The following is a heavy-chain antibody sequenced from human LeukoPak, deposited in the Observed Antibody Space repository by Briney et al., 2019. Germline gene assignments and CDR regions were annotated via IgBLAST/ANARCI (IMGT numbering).Heavy chain of an antibody. CDR3: ESEARGDYYDSSGYYF. J-gene: IGHJ4*02. D-gene: IGHD3-22*01. CDR1: GGTFSSYA. CDR2: SIPILGIA. Sequence: ASVKVSCKASGGTFSSYAISWVRQAPGQGLEWRGRSIPILGIANYAQKLQGRVTITADKSTSTAYMELRSLRSEATAVYYCESEARGDYYDSSGYYFWGQGTLVTVSS. V-gene: IGHV1-69*04.